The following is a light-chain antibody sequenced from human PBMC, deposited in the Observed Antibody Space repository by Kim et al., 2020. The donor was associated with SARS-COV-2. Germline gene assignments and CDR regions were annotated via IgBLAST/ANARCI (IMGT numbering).Light chain of an antibody. J-gene: IGKJ1*01. CDR1: QGIRND. CDR3: LQDYNYPMT. Sequence: GDRVTITCRASQGIRNDLGWYQQKPGNAPKLLIYAASSLESGVPSRFSGSGSGTDFTLTISSLQPEDFAIYYCLQDYNYPMTFGQGTKVDIK. CDR2: AAS. V-gene: IGKV1-6*01.